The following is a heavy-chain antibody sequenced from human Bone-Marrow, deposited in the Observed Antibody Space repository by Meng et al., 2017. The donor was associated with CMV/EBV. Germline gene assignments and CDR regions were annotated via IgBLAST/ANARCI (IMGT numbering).Heavy chain of an antibody. CDR2: ISSSGSTI. D-gene: IGHD2-2*01. CDR1: GFTFSSYS. CDR3: ARDWIVVPAANYYYYGMDV. V-gene: IGHV3-48*04. J-gene: IGHJ6*02. Sequence: GESLKISCAASGFTFSSYSMNWVRQAPGKGLEWVSYISSSGSTIYYADSVKGRFTISRDNAKNSLYLQMNSLRAEDTAVYYCARDWIVVPAANYYYYGMDVWGQGTTVTVSS.